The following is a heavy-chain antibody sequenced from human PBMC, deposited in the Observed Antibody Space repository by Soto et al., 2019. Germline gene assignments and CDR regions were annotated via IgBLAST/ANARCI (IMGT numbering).Heavy chain of an antibody. CDR3: AHMIGYCTNGVCPTDNWFDP. Sequence: SGPTLVNPTQTLTLTCTFSGFSLSTSGVGVGWIRQPPGKALEWLALIYWDDDKRYSPSLKSRLTITKDTSKNQVVLTMTNMDPVDTATYYCAHMIGYCTNGVCPTDNWFDPWGQGTLVTVSS. J-gene: IGHJ5*02. D-gene: IGHD2-8*01. V-gene: IGHV2-5*02. CDR1: GFSLSTSGVG. CDR2: IYWDDDK.